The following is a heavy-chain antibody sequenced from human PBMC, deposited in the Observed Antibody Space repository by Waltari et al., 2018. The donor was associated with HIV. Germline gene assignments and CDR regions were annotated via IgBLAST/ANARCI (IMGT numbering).Heavy chain of an antibody. J-gene: IGHJ4*02. Sequence: QVQLVQSGAEVKKPGASVKVSCKASGYPFTYSDINWVRQANGQGLEWMGWMNPHSGNTDYAQKFQGRITMTRDTSLSTAYLELDSLTSEDTAVYYCARKGHDYDTSGYYPFGYWGQGTLVTVSS. V-gene: IGHV1-8*01. D-gene: IGHD3-22*01. CDR1: GYPFTYSD. CDR2: MNPHSGNT. CDR3: ARKGHDYDTSGYYPFGY.